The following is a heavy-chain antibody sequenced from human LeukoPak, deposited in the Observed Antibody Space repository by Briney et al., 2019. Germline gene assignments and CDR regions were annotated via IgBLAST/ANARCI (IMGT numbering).Heavy chain of an antibody. CDR2: IIPIFGTA. CDR3: ARGQPEDIVVVPAAMEADYYYYYYMDV. J-gene: IGHJ6*03. Sequence: SVKVSCKASGGTFSSYAISWVRQAPGQGLEWMGGIIPIFGTANYAQKFQGRVTITTDESTSTAYMELSSLRSEDTAVYYCARGQPEDIVVVPAAMEADYYYYYYMDVWGKGTTVTVPS. D-gene: IGHD2-2*01. V-gene: IGHV1-69*05. CDR1: GGTFSSYA.